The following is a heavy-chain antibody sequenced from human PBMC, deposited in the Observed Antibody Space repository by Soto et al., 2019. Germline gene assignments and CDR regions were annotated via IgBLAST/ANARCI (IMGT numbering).Heavy chain of an antibody. V-gene: IGHV3-74*01. D-gene: IGHD3-9*01. J-gene: IGHJ3*02. CDR1: RFSNSW. CDR3: VRGPGAYVYFGFDI. CDR2: INPDGGST. Sequence: GGSLRLSCAASRFSNSWMHWVHQVPGKGLVWVSRINPDGGSTNYADFVKGRFTISRDYATDTVYLQMNSLRAEDTAVYYCVRGPGAYVYFGFDIWGQGPMVTVSS.